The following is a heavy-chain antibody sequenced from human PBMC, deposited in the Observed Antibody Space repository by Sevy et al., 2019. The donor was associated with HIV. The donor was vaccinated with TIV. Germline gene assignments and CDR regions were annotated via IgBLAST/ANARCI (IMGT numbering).Heavy chain of an antibody. CDR1: GFTFSDYY. Sequence: GGSLRLSCAASGFTFSDYYMSWIRQAPGKGLEWVSYISSSGSTIYYADSVKGRFTISRDNTKNSLYLQMNSLRAEDTAVYYCARGALRFLEWFQNGMDVWGQGTTVTVSS. CDR2: ISSSGSTI. V-gene: IGHV3-11*01. D-gene: IGHD3-3*01. CDR3: ARGALRFLEWFQNGMDV. J-gene: IGHJ6*02.